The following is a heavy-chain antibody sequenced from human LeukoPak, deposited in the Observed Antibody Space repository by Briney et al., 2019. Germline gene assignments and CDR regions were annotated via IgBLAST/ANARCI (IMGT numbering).Heavy chain of an antibody. CDR3: ATCSSASCYWGGDY. V-gene: IGHV3-23*01. D-gene: IGHD2-2*01. J-gene: IGHJ4*02. CDR2: ISGGGGRGGST. Sequence: GGSLRLSCAASGFTFSSYDMTWVRQAPGKGLEWVSGISGGGGRGGSTYYADSVKGRFAISRDNSKNTLYLQMNGLRAEDTALYYCATCSSASCYWGGDYWGQGTQVIVSS. CDR1: GFTFSSYD.